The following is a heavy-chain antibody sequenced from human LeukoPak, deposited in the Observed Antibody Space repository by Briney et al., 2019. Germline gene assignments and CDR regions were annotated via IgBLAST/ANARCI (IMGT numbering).Heavy chain of an antibody. J-gene: IGHJ5*02. CDR3: AKDGAGSGRSRGWFDP. CDR2: ISGSGGST. D-gene: IGHD3-10*01. Sequence: GGSLRLSCAASGFTFSSYAMSWVRQAPGKGLEWVSAISGSGGSTYYADSVRGRFTISRDNSKNTLYLQMNSLRAEDTAVYYCAKDGAGSGRSRGWFDPWGQGTLVTVSS. CDR1: GFTFSSYA. V-gene: IGHV3-23*01.